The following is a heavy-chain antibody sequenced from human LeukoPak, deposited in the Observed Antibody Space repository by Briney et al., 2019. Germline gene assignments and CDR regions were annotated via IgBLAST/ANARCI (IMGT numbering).Heavy chain of an antibody. CDR3: TTNDAFDI. V-gene: IGHV3-15*01. CDR1: GVAFGHAW. Sequence: PGGSLRLSCAASGVAFGHAWMSWVRQAPGKGLEWVAQIKTTSDGGPTDYAAPVKGRFTISRDDSENMLYLQMNSLKTEDTAVYYCTTNDAFDIWGQGTMVIVSS. CDR2: IKTTSDGGPT. J-gene: IGHJ3*02.